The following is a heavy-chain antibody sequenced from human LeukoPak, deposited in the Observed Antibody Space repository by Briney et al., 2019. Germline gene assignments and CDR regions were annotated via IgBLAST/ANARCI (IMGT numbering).Heavy chain of an antibody. CDR1: GFTFGKYW. D-gene: IGHD6-19*01. V-gene: IGHV3-7*01. CDR2: IKEDGSDK. CDR3: ARTGYSSNSLDY. J-gene: IGHJ4*02. Sequence: GGSLRLSCVASGFTFGKYWMSWVRQAPGKGLEWVANIKEDGSDKQYVESVKGRFTISRDNAKNSLYLQMNSLRAEDTAVYYCARTGYSSNSLDYWGQGTQVTVSS.